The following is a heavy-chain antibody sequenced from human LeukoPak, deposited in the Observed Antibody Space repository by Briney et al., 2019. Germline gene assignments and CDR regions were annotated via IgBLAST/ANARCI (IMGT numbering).Heavy chain of an antibody. Sequence: ASVKVSCKDSGYTFTGYYMHWVRQAPGQGLEWMGWINPNSGGTNYAQKFQGRVTMTRDTSISTAYMELSRVRSADTAVYYGARDLDTAMVTGGQGTLVTVSS. D-gene: IGHD5-18*01. J-gene: IGHJ4*02. CDR1: GYTFTGYY. CDR3: ARDLDTAMVT. V-gene: IGHV1-2*02. CDR2: INPNSGGT.